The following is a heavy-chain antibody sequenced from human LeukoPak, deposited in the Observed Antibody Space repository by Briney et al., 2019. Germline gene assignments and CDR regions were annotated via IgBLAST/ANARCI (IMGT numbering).Heavy chain of an antibody. Sequence: PSETLSLTCTVSGGSISSSSYYWGWIRQPPGKGLEWIGSIYYSGSTYYNPSLKSRVTISVDTSKNQFSLKLSSVTAADTAVYYCASTFTYYDSSGQYAFDIWGQGTMVTVSS. CDR3: ASTFTYYDSSGQYAFDI. CDR2: IYYSGST. CDR1: GGSISSSSYY. V-gene: IGHV4-39*01. D-gene: IGHD3-22*01. J-gene: IGHJ3*02.